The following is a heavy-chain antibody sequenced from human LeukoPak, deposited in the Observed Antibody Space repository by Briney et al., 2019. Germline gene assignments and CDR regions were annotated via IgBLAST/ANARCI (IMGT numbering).Heavy chain of an antibody. Sequence: PGGSLRLSCAASGFTFGDFAMHWVRQAPGKGLEWVSSISSSSSYIYYADSVKGRFTISRDNAKNSLYLQMNSLRAEDTAVYYCAREPYYYGSGSYPDAFDIWGQGTMVTVSS. CDR2: ISSSSSYI. CDR3: AREPYYYGSGSYPDAFDI. D-gene: IGHD3-10*01. J-gene: IGHJ3*02. V-gene: IGHV3-21*01. CDR1: GFTFGDFA.